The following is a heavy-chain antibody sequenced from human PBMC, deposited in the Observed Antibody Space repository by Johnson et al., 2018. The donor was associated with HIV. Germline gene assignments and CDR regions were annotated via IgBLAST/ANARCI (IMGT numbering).Heavy chain of an antibody. Sequence: VQLVESGGGLVQPGRSLRLSCAASGFTFDYYGMSWVRQAQGKGLEWVSGINWNGGSTGYADSVKGRFTISRDNAKNSLYLQMNSLRAEDTAFYYCARGGYCTGGVCLWDAFDIWGQGTMVTVSS. CDR1: GFTFDYYG. CDR2: INWNGGST. V-gene: IGHV3-20*04. CDR3: ARGGYCTGGVCLWDAFDI. J-gene: IGHJ3*02. D-gene: IGHD2-8*02.